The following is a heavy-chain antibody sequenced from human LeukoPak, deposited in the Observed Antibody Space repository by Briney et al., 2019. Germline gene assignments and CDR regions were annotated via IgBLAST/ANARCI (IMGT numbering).Heavy chain of an antibody. Sequence: GGSLRLSCAASGFTFSSYWMSWVSQAPGKALEWVANIKQDGSEKYYVDSVKGRFTISRDNAKNSLYLQMNSLRAEDTAVYYCARDIPYSSGPAHFDHWGQGTLVTVSS. J-gene: IGHJ4*02. D-gene: IGHD6-19*01. CDR2: IKQDGSEK. CDR1: GFTFSSYW. CDR3: ARDIPYSSGPAHFDH. V-gene: IGHV3-7*01.